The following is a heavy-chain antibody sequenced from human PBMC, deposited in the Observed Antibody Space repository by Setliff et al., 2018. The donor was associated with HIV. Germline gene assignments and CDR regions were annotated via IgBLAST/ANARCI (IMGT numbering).Heavy chain of an antibody. J-gene: IGHJ6*03. Sequence: SETLSLTCTVSAGSIRSSTYYWAWIRQPPGKGLEWIGTIYYSGSTYYKPSLKSRVTISVDTSKNQFSLKLSSVTAADTAVYYCARDPIGIAARNYYYYYYMDVWGKGTTVTVSS. CDR1: AGSIRSSTYY. D-gene: IGHD6-6*01. CDR3: ARDPIGIAARNYYYYYYMDV. V-gene: IGHV4-39*02. CDR2: IYYSGST.